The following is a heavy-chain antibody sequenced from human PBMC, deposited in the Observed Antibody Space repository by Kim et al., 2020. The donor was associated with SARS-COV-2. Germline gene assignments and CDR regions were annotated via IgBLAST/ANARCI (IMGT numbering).Heavy chain of an antibody. J-gene: IGHJ4*02. CDR2: ISYDGSNK. V-gene: IGHV3-30*03. CDR3: ASVGYCSSTSCYGDY. CDR1: GFTFSSYG. D-gene: IGHD2-2*01. Sequence: GGSLRLSCAASGFTFSSYGMHWVRQAPGKGLEWVAVISYDGSNKYYADSVKGRFTISRDNSKNTLYLQMNSLRAEDTAVYYCASVGYCSSTSCYGDYWGQGTLVTVSS.